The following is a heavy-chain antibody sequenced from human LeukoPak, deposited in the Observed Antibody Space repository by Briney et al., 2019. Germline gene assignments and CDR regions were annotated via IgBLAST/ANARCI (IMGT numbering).Heavy chain of an antibody. D-gene: IGHD3-22*01. CDR2: INHSGST. CDR3: ARGQPDSSGYWKLTFDY. J-gene: IGHJ4*02. V-gene: IGHV4-34*01. CDR1: GGSFSGYY. Sequence: PSETLSLTCAVYGGSFSGYYWSWIRQPPGKGLEWIGEINHSGSTNYNPSLKSRVTISVDTSKNQFSLKLSSVTAADTAVYYCARGQPDSSGYWKLTFDYWGQGTLVTVSS.